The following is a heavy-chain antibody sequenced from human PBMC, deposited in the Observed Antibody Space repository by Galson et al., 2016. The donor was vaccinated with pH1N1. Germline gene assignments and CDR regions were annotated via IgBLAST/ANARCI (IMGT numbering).Heavy chain of an antibody. V-gene: IGHV2-70*17. CDR2: IDWDDDK. CDR3: ARTKRRGGWAFDI. J-gene: IGHJ3*02. Sequence: PALVKPTQTLTLTCTFSRFSLSGSGMSVSWIRQPPGKALEWLARIDWDDDKFYSTSLQTRLNISKDTSKNQVVLTMTNMDPVDTATYYCARTKRRGGWAFDIWGQGTIITVSS. CDR1: RFSLSGSGMS. D-gene: IGHD6-19*01.